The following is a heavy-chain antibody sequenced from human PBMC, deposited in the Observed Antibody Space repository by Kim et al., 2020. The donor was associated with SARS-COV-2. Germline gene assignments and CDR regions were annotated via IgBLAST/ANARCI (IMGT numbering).Heavy chain of an antibody. CDR2: ISSSSSYT. Sequence: GGSLRLSCAASGFTFSDYYMSWIRQAPGKGLEWVSYISSSSSYTNYADSVKGRFTISRDNAKNSLYLQMNSLRAEDTAVYYCARDPRDGLWGGGYSDYWGQGTLVTVSS. CDR1: GFTFSDYY. CDR3: ARDPRDGLWGGGYSDY. D-gene: IGHD2-21*01. J-gene: IGHJ4*02. V-gene: IGHV3-11*06.